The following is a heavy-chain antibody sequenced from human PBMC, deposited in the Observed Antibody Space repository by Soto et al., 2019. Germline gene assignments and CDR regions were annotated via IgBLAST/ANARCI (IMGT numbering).Heavy chain of an antibody. D-gene: IGHD6-19*01. J-gene: IGHJ4*02. CDR1: GFTFSSYA. CDR2: ISGSGGST. V-gene: IGHV3-23*01. CDR3: AKDRKSGSGWYWDY. Sequence: VQVLESGGGLVQPGGSLRLSCAVSGFTFSSYAMSWVRQAPGKGLEWVSGISGSGGSTYSADSVKGRFTISRDNSKNTLYLQMNSLRVEDTAVYYCAKDRKSGSGWYWDYWGQGTLVTVSS.